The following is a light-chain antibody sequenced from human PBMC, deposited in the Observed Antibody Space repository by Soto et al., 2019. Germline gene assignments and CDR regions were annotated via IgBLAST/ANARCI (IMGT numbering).Light chain of an antibody. CDR2: AAS. CDR3: QKYNNAPRT. Sequence: DIQMTQSPSSLSASVGDRVTITCRASQGIFNYLAWYQQKPGKVPKLLIYAASTLQSGVPSRFSGSGSGTDFTITISSLQPEDVATYYCQKYNNAPRTFGPGTKIDIK. CDR1: QGIFNY. V-gene: IGKV1-27*01. J-gene: IGKJ3*01.